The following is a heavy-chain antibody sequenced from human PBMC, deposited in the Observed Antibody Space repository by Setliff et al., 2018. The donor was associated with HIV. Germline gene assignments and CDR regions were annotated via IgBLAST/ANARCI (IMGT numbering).Heavy chain of an antibody. CDR2: IIPVFGTT. D-gene: IGHD3-22*01. V-gene: IGHV1-69*13. CDR3: ARGGVYYYDSSGWSMDY. CDR1: GDTLTNYA. Sequence: SVKVSCKAYGDTLTNYALSWVRQAPGQGLEWMGGIIPVFGTTNYAQKFQGRVTITADESTSTAYMELSSLRSEDTAVYYCARGGVYYYDSSGWSMDYWGQGTLVTVSS. J-gene: IGHJ4*02.